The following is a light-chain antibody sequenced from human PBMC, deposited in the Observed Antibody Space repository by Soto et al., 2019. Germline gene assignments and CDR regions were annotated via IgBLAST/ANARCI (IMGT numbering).Light chain of an antibody. CDR2: EVS. CDR1: SSDVGAYNY. Sequence: QSALTQPASLSGSPGQSITISCTGTSSDVGAYNYVSWYQQHPGKAPKLMISEVSKRPSGVPNRFSGSKSGNTASLTVSGLQVEDEADYFCISFTATSTHVFGAGTKLTVL. J-gene: IGLJ2*01. CDR3: ISFTATSTHV. V-gene: IGLV2-14*01.